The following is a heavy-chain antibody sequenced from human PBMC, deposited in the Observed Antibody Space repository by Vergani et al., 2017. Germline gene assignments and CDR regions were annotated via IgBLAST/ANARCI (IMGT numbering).Heavy chain of an antibody. Sequence: QVQLVESGGGVVQPGRSLRLSCAASGFTFNQYGMHWVRQAPGKGLEWVAVTWYDGNNKQYADSVKGRFTISRDNSKSTMSMQMNSLRDEDTGVYYGASDLRLLYNRFDPWGQGTLVTVSS. J-gene: IGHJ5*02. CDR3: ASDLRLLYNRFDP. CDR2: TWYDGNNK. D-gene: IGHD1-14*01. V-gene: IGHV3-33*01. CDR1: GFTFNQYG.